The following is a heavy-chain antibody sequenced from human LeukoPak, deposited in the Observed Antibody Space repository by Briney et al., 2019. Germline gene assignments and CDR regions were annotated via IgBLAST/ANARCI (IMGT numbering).Heavy chain of an antibody. Sequence: AASLKISSNGAGYSFTSSCIGWVRQLPGKRLEMMGIIYPCDSDTRASPSLQGQITISADKSISTAYRQWSSVKASETARYCCARSLGFGELKTGMDVWGKGTTVTVSS. CDR3: ARSLGFGELKTGMDV. V-gene: IGHV5-51*01. CDR1: GYSFTSSC. J-gene: IGHJ6*04. D-gene: IGHD3-10*01. CDR2: IYPCDSDT.